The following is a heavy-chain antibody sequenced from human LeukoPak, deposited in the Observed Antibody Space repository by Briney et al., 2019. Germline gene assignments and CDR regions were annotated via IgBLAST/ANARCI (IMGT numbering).Heavy chain of an antibody. D-gene: IGHD1-7*01. CDR3: AKRHGISGTTTRAADY. J-gene: IGHJ4*02. CDR1: GFTFSTYT. V-gene: IGHV3-23*01. CDR2: ISGSGATT. Sequence: PGGSLRLSCAASGFTFSTYTMTWVRQVPGKGLEWVSVISGSGATTYYAESAKGRFTISRDNSKNTVYLQMNSLRAEDTAVYYCAKRHGISGTTTRAADYWGRGTLVTVSS.